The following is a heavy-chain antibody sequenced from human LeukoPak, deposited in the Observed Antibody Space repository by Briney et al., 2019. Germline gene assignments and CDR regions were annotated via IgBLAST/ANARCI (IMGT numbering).Heavy chain of an antibody. J-gene: IGHJ5*02. D-gene: IGHD6-13*01. CDR1: GYSISSGYY. CDR3: ARAEIAAAGNWFDP. CDR2: IYHSGST. Sequence: PSETLSLTCTVPGYSISSGYYWGWIRQPPGKGLEWIGSIYHSGSTYYNPSLKSRVTISVDTSKNQFSLKLSSVTAADTAVYYCARAEIAAAGNWFDPWGQGTLVTVSS. V-gene: IGHV4-38-2*02.